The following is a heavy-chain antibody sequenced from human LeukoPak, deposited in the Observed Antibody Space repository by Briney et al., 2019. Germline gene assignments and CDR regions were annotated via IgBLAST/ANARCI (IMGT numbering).Heavy chain of an antibody. CDR1: GFLFSSYT. J-gene: IGHJ4*02. D-gene: IGHD5-18*01. V-gene: IGHV3-21*01. CDR2: ITSTSSYI. Sequence: TGGSLRLSCAASGFLFSSYTMNWVRQAPGKGLEWVSSITSTSSYIYYGDSVKGRFTISRDNANNLLYLQMSSLRAEDTAVYYCARDIPYSYGYDYWGQGTLVTVSS. CDR3: ARDIPYSYGYDY.